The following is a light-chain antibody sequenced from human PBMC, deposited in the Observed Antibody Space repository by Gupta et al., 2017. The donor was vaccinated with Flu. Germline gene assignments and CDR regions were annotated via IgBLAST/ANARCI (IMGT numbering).Light chain of an antibody. CDR1: QDISNY. CDR3: QQYDSVPLT. CDR2: DAA. Sequence: DIQMTQSPSSLSASVGDRVTITCQASQDISNYLNWYQQKLGEAPKLLIYDAANLETGVPSRFSGSGSATYFTLTIFGLQPEDIATYYCQQYDSVPLTFGGGTRVETK. V-gene: IGKV1-33*01. J-gene: IGKJ4*01.